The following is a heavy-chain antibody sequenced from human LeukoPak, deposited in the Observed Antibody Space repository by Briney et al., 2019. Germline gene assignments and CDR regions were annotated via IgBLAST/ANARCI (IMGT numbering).Heavy chain of an antibody. CDR1: GGSINSYY. V-gene: IGHV4-59*01. Sequence: SETLSLTCTVSGGSINSYYWSWIRQPPGKGLEWIAYIYYSGSTSYNPSLKNRVTISVDTSKNHFSLNLRDVTAADTAVYYCARGVITVAGNFDYWGQGTLVTVSS. D-gene: IGHD6-19*01. CDR3: ARGVITVAGNFDY. J-gene: IGHJ4*02. CDR2: IYYSGST.